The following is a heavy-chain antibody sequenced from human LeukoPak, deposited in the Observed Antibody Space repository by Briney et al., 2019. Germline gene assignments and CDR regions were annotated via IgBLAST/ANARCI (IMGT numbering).Heavy chain of an antibody. V-gene: IGHV1-18*01. CDR2: ISAYNGNT. J-gene: IGHJ4*02. CDR1: GYTFTRYG. CDR3: ARDYDYVWGSYRLTLDY. D-gene: IGHD3-16*02. Sequence: ASVKVSCKASGYTFTRYGISWGRQAPGRRLELMGWISAYNGNTNYAQKLQGRVTMTTDTSTSTAYMELRSLRSDDTAVYYCARDYDYVWGSYRLTLDYWGQGTLVTVSS.